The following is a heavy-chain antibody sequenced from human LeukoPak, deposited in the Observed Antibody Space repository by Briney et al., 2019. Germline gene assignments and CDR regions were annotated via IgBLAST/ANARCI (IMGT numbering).Heavy chain of an antibody. CDR3: ASQPRIVGATAHFDY. CDR1: GFTVSSNY. V-gene: IGHV3-53*01. J-gene: IGHJ4*02. CDR2: IYSGGST. D-gene: IGHD1-26*01. Sequence: GGSLRLSCAASGFTVSSNYMSWVRQAPGKGLEWVSVIYSGGSTYYADSVKGRFTISRDNSKNTLYLQMNSLRAEDTAVYYCASQPRIVGATAHFDYWGQGTLVTVSS.